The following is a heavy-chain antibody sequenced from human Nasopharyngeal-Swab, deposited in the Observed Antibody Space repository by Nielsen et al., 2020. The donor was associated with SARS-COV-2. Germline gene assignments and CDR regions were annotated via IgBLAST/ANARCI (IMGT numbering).Heavy chain of an antibody. D-gene: IGHD3-10*01. CDR3: ARGKRTLSSALLWFAAYYYYMDV. J-gene: IGHJ6*03. CDR2: INGGNGNT. Sequence: ASVKVSCKASGYTFSGYALHWVRQAPGQGLEWMGWINGGNGNTKYSQRFQGRVTISRDTSASTAYMELSSLRSEDTAVHYCARGKRTLSSALLWFAAYYYYMDVWGKGTTVTVSS. V-gene: IGHV1-3*01. CDR1: GYTFSGYA.